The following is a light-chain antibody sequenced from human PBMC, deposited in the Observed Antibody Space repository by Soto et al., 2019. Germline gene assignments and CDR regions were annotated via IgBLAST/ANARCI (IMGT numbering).Light chain of an antibody. V-gene: IGLV2-14*01. CDR3: SSYTSSPVV. J-gene: IGLJ2*01. Sequence: QSVLTQPASVSGSPGQSITISCTGTSSDVGGYNYVSWYQQHPGKAPKLMIYEVSNRPSGVSNRFSGSKSGNTASLTISGLQAEDEADYYFSSYTSSPVVFGGGTKLTVL. CDR1: SSDVGGYNY. CDR2: EVS.